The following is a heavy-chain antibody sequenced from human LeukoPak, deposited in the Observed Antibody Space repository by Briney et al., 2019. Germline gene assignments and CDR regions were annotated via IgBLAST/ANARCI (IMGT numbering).Heavy chain of an antibody. CDR2: IYPGDSDT. CDR1: GCRFTSYW. D-gene: IGHD2-15*01. J-gene: IGHJ6*03. Sequence: GGSLKISFKGSGCRFTSYWIGWVRPMPGKGLEWMGIIYPGDSDTRYSPSFQGQVTISADKSISTAYLQWSSLKASDTAMYYCARHNPSYKYCSGGSCLMDVWGKGTTVTVSS. CDR3: ARHNPSYKYCSGGSCLMDV. V-gene: IGHV5-51*01.